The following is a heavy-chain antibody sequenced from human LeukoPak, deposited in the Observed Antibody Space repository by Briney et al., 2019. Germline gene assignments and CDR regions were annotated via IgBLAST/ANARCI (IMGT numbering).Heavy chain of an antibody. CDR2: INPKSGGT. CDR1: GYSFIDYY. J-gene: IGHJ4*02. D-gene: IGHD5-24*01. CDR3: APATMNFDY. Sequence: ASVKVSCKASGYSFIDYYMHWVRQAPGQGLEWMGSINPKSGGTNYAQKFQDRVTMTTDTSISTAYMELSRLTSDDTAVYYCAPATMNFDYWGQGTLVTVSS. V-gene: IGHV1-2*02.